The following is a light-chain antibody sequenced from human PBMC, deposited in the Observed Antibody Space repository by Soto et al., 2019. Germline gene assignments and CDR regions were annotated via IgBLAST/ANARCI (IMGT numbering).Light chain of an antibody. CDR3: QQYNSYPLT. CDR2: KAS. J-gene: IGKJ4*01. CDR1: QSISSW. V-gene: IGKV1-5*03. Sequence: DIQMTQSPSTLSASVGDRVTITCRASQSISSWLAWYQQKPGKATNLLNYKASSLESGVPSRFSGSGSGTEFTLTISSLQPDDFATYYCQQYNSYPLTFGGGTKVEIK.